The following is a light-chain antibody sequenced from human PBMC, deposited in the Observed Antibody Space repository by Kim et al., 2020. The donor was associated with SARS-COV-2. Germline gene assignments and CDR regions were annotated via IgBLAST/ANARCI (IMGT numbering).Light chain of an antibody. Sequence: QSALTQSASVSGSPGQSITISCTGTSSDIGIYNYVSWFQQHPGKAPKLMIYDVSKRPSGVSNRFSGSKSGNTASLTVSGLQAEDEADYYCSSYTSSSTVVFGGGTQLTVL. J-gene: IGLJ2*01. CDR2: DVS. CDR3: SSYTSSSTVV. V-gene: IGLV2-14*01. CDR1: SSDIGIYNY.